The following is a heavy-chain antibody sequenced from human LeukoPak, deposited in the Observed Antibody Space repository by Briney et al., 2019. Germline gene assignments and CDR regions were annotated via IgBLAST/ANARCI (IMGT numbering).Heavy chain of an antibody. CDR2: INPNSGGT. J-gene: IGHJ4*02. D-gene: IGHD4-17*01. CDR3: ARGRTTVTRVPDY. V-gene: IGHV1-2*02. Sequence: ASVKVSCKASGYTFTGYYMHWVRQAPGQGLEWMGWINPNSGGTNYAQKFQGRVTMTRDTSISTAYMELSRLRSDDTAVYYCARGRTTVTRVPDYWGQGTLVTVSS. CDR1: GYTFTGYY.